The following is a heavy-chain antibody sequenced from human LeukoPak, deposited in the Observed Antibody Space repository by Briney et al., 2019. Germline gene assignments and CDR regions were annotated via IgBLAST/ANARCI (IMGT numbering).Heavy chain of an antibody. D-gene: IGHD3-22*01. V-gene: IGHV3-48*03. J-gene: IGHJ4*02. Sequence: GGSLRLSCAASGFTFSSYEMNWVRQAPGKGLEWVSYISSSGSTIYYADSVKGRFTISRDSSKNTLYLQMNSLRVEDTAVYYCARGPKFAIRMIVVVTKGHFDYWGQGTLVTVSS. CDR1: GFTFSSYE. CDR2: ISSSGSTI. CDR3: ARGPKFAIRMIVVVTKGHFDY.